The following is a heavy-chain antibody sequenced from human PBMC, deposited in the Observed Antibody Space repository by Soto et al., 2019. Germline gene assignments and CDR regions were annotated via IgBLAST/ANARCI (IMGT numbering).Heavy chain of an antibody. J-gene: IGHJ6*02. D-gene: IGHD2-15*01. V-gene: IGHV4-30-4*01. CDR2: INYSGRT. CDR1: GGSISSSDYY. Sequence: SETLSLTCAVSGGSISSSDYYWSWIRQPPGKGLQWIGYINYSGRTYYNPSLKSRLSMSLDTTKNQFSLKLTSVTAADRAVYFCGRFPPLNKDSGVDVRG. CDR3: GRFPPLNKDSGVDV.